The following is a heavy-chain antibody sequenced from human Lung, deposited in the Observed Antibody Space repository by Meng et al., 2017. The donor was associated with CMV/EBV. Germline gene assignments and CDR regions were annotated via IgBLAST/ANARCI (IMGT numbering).Heavy chain of an antibody. D-gene: IGHD1-26*01. CDR1: GFTFRDYY. V-gene: IGHV3-11*05. CDR2: ISSTSNFI. Sequence: QVQLVESGGXXVQPGXSLRLSCAASGFTFRDYYMSWVRQAPGKGLAWVSYISSTSNFINYADSVRGRFTISRDNARSSVYLQMNSLRAEDTAVYYCARDSGLLPDYWGQGILVTVSS. CDR3: ARDSGLLPDY. J-gene: IGHJ4*02.